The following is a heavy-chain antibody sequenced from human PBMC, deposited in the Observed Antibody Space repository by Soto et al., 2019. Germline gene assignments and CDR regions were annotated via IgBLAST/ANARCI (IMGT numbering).Heavy chain of an antibody. J-gene: IGHJ4*02. Sequence: QVQLVQSGAEVQKPGASVKVSCKASGYTFTSHGIGWVRQAPGQGLEWMGWISTYNGNTNYAQKFQGRVTMTTDTSTSTAYMEVRSLRSDDTAVYYCATLTYTSGLDYWGQRTLVTVSS. D-gene: IGHD6-19*01. CDR3: ATLTYTSGLDY. CDR1: GYTFTSHG. V-gene: IGHV1-18*01. CDR2: ISTYNGNT.